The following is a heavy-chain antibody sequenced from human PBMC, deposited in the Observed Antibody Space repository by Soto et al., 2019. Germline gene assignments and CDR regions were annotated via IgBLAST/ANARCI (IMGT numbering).Heavy chain of an antibody. J-gene: IGHJ4*02. CDR2: ISANDVGT. V-gene: IGHV3-23*01. CDR1: GFTLRNYA. D-gene: IGHD1-20*01. Sequence: EVQLLESGGGVVQPGGSLRLSCDASGFTLRNYAMTWIRQAPGKGLEWVSLISANDVGTYYAESVKTRFTISTDQSRNTEYLQMDSLRADDTAIYYCAKAKNDYNWDNRPPFDYWGQGTLVTVSS. CDR3: AKAKNDYNWDNRPPFDY.